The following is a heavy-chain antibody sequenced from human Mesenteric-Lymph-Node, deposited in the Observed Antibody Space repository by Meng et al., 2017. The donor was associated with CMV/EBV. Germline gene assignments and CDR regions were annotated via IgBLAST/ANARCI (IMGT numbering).Heavy chain of an antibody. CDR1: GFTFSSYW. CDR2: ISYDGSNK. D-gene: IGHD6-13*01. CDR3: ARDVAAARFDY. J-gene: IGHJ4*02. V-gene: IGHV3-30-3*01. Sequence: GESLKISCAASGFTFSSYWMSWVRQAPGKGLEWVAVISYDGSNKYYADSVKGRFTISRDNSKNTLYLQMNSLRAEDTAVYYCARDVAAARFDYWGQGTLVTVSS.